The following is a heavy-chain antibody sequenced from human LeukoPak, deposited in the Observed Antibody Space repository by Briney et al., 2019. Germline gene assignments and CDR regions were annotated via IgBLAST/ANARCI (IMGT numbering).Heavy chain of an antibody. V-gene: IGHV1-2*02. Sequence: ASVKVSCKASGYTFTGYYIHGVRQAPGQGLEWMGWINTNSGDTHYAQKFQGRVTMTRDTSISTAYMELSRLRSDDTAVYYCARGSTVGATESLGFDYWGQGTPVTLSS. CDR2: INTNSGDT. J-gene: IGHJ4*02. CDR3: ARGSTVGATESLGFDY. CDR1: GYTFTGYY. D-gene: IGHD1-26*01.